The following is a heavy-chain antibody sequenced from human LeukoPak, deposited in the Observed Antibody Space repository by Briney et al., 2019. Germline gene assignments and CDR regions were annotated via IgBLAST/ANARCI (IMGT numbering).Heavy chain of an antibody. CDR1: GGSISSSSYY. CDR3: ARDTSSSLRTANYYDY. V-gene: IGHV4-39*07. CDR2: IYYSGST. J-gene: IGHJ4*02. Sequence: SETLSLTCTVSGGSISSSSYYWGWIRQPPGKGLEWIGSIYYSGSTYYNPSLKSRVTISVDTSKNQFSLKLSSVTAADTAVYYCARDTSSSLRTANYYDYWGQGTLVTVSS. D-gene: IGHD2-2*01.